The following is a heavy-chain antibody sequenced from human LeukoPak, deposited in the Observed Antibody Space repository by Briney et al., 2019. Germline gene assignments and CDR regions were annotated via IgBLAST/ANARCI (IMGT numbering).Heavy chain of an antibody. V-gene: IGHV5-51*01. CDR1: GYSFTSYW. J-gene: IGHJ3*02. D-gene: IGHD6-19*01. Sequence: GESLKISCKGSGYSFTSYWIGWVRQMPGKGLEGMGIIYPGDSDTRYSPSFQGQVTISADKSISTAYLQWSSLKASDTAMYYCARQRYSSGWPRGGAFDIWGQGTMVTVSS. CDR2: IYPGDSDT. CDR3: ARQRYSSGWPRGGAFDI.